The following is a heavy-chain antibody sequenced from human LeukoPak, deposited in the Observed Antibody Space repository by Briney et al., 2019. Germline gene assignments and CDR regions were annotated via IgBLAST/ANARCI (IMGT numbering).Heavy chain of an antibody. Sequence: GGSLRLSCAASGFTFSDYYMSWIRQAPGKGLEWVSYISSGSTIYYADSVKGRFTISRDNAKNSLYLQMNSLRAEDTAVYYCASGYYDFWSGYPYYFDYWGQGTLVTVSS. V-gene: IGHV3-11*04. CDR2: ISSGSTI. D-gene: IGHD3-3*01. J-gene: IGHJ4*02. CDR3: ASGYYDFWSGYPYYFDY. CDR1: GFTFSDYY.